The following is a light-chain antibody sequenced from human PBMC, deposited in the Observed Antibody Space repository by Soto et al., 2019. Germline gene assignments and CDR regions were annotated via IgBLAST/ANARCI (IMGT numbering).Light chain of an antibody. V-gene: IGLV1-44*01. Sequence: QSVLTQPPSASGTPGQRITISCSGSSSNIGSHTVNWHQQFPGTAPKLLIYSNNERPSGVPDRFSGSKSGTSASLAISGLQSGDEADYYCAAWNDSLNGVIFGGGTKLTVL. CDR3: AAWNDSLNGVI. CDR1: SSNIGSHT. J-gene: IGLJ2*01. CDR2: SNN.